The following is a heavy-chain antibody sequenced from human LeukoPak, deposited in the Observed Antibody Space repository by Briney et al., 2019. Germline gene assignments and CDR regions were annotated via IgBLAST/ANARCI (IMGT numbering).Heavy chain of an antibody. V-gene: IGHV2-5*02. CDR3: ARLLITDFDY. Sequence: EAGPTLVKPPQTLTPTRTFSWVSLSTSGVGVGWIPQPPGKALEWLALIYWDGDKRYSPSLKSRLTITKDTSKNQVVLTMTNMDPVDTATYYCARLLITDFDYWGQGTLVTVSS. CDR2: IYWDGDK. D-gene: IGHD1-20*01. CDR1: WVSLSTSGVG. J-gene: IGHJ4*02.